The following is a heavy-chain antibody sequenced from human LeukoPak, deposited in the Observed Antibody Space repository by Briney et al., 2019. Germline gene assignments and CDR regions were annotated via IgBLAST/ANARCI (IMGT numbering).Heavy chain of an antibody. D-gene: IGHD5-12*01. Sequence: GGSLRLSCAASGFTFSNYDMSWVRQAPGKGLEWVSGISGSGDDTYYADSVKGRFTISRDNSRNTLYLQMNSLRAEDTAVYYCAKLKRYSGYGENYFDYWGQGTLVTVSS. CDR1: GFTFSNYD. V-gene: IGHV3-23*01. CDR3: AKLKRYSGYGENYFDY. CDR2: ISGSGDDT. J-gene: IGHJ4*02.